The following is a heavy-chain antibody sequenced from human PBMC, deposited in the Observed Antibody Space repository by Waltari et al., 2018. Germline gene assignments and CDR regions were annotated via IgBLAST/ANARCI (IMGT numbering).Heavy chain of an antibody. CDR3: ATRIPSDHSGSFYYYGMDV. CDR2: IIPRFNTP. V-gene: IGHV1-69*13. CDR1: GGTFHSFA. Sequence: QLVQSGAEVKKPGSSVIVSCKASGGTFHSFALSWVPRAPGQGLEWMGGIIPRFNTPTYARKFQGRLTVTADESTSTAYMELNSLRSEDSALYYCATRIPSDHSGSFYYYGMDVWGQGTTVTVSS. D-gene: IGHD6-6*01. J-gene: IGHJ6*02.